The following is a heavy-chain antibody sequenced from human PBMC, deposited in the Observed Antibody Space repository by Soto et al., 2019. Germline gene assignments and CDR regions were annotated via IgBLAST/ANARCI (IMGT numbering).Heavy chain of an antibody. D-gene: IGHD6-13*01. J-gene: IGHJ2*01. V-gene: IGHV5-10-1*01. CDR3: ERHQSSPNYYRYFEL. CDR1: GGKCVSYC. CDR2: IDPSDSYT. Sequence: SQRVWRKVAGGKCVSYCVSRVRKMKGKGLEWMGRIDPSDSYTNYSPSFQGHVTISADKSISTAYLQWSSLKASDTAMYYFERHQSSPNYYRYFELRGRRSLVTVSS.